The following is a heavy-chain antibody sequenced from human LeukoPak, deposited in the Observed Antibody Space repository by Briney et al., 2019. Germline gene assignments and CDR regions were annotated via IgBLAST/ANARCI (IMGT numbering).Heavy chain of an antibody. V-gene: IGHV3-30-3*01. Sequence: TGGSLRLSCAASGFTFSSYAMHWVRQAPGKGLEWVAVISYDGSNKYYADSVKGRFTISRDNYKNTLYLQMNSLRAEDTAVYYCARIQGVAVAGSGRIDPWGQGTLVTVSS. CDR2: ISYDGSNK. D-gene: IGHD6-19*01. CDR3: ARIQGVAVAGSGRIDP. CDR1: GFTFSSYA. J-gene: IGHJ5*02.